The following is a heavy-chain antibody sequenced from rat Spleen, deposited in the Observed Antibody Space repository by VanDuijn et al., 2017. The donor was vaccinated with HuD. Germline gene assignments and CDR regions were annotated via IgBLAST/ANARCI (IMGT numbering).Heavy chain of an antibody. D-gene: IGHD1-12*02. CDR1: GFTFNNYW. CDR3: TRDIYYYDCSYQGYYVDY. CDR2: ITNTGGST. V-gene: IGHV5-31*01. J-gene: IGHJ2*01. Sequence: EVQLVESGGGLVQPGRSLKLSCVASGFTFNNYWMTWIRQAPGKGLEWVASITNTGGSTYYPDSVKGRFTISRDNAKSTLYLQMNSLRSEDTATVYYTRDIYYYDCSYQGYYVDYWGQGVMVTVSS.